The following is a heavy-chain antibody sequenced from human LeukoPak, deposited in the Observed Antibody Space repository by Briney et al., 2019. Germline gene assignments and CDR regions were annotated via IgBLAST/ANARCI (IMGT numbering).Heavy chain of an antibody. Sequence: GRSLRLSCAASGFTFDDYAMHWVRQAPGKGLEWVSGISWNSGSIGYADSVKGRFTISRDNAKNSQYLQMNSLRAEDTALYYCAKDSEEGYCSSTSCSLGAFDIWGQGTMVTVSS. CDR1: GFTFDDYA. J-gene: IGHJ3*02. D-gene: IGHD2-2*01. CDR3: AKDSEEGYCSSTSCSLGAFDI. CDR2: ISWNSGSI. V-gene: IGHV3-9*01.